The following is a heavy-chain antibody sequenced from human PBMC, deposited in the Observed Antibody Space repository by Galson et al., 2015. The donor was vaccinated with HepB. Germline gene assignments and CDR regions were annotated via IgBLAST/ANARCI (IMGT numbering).Heavy chain of an antibody. Sequence: SLRLSCAASGFTFSSYWMHWVRQAPGKGLVWVSRINSDVISTSYADSVKGRFTISRDNAKNTLYLQMNSLRAEDTAVYYCARDTPERTMDVWGKGTTVIVSS. V-gene: IGHV3-74*01. J-gene: IGHJ6*03. CDR1: GFTFSSYW. CDR3: ARDTPERTMDV. CDR2: INSDVIST.